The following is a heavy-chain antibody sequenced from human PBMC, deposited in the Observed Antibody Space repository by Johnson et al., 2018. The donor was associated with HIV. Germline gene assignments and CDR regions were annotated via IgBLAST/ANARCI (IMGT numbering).Heavy chain of an antibody. CDR3: ARGASSSNSFDI. CDR1: GFTFSFYA. J-gene: IGHJ3*02. CDR2: ILYDGSNK. V-gene: IGHV3-30-3*01. Sequence: QVQLVESGGGVAQPGRSLRLSCAASGFTFSFYAMHWVRQAPGKGLEWVALILYDGSNKYYADSVKGRFTISRDNSKNTLSLQMNSLRVEDTGVYYCARGASSSNSFDIWGQGTMVTVSS. D-gene: IGHD6-6*01.